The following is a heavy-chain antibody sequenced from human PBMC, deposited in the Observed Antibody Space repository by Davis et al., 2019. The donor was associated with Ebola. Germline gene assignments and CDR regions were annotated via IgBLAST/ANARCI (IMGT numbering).Heavy chain of an antibody. J-gene: IGHJ4*02. V-gene: IGHV1-3*01. CDR2: INAGNGNT. CDR1: GYTFTSYA. D-gene: IGHD2-2*01. CDR3: ARGYCGRTSCQYYPDQ. Sequence: AASAKVSCKASGYTFTSYAIHWVRQAPGQRLEWMGWINAGNGNTKYSQNFQGRVTITRDTSASTVYMELSSLRSEDTALYYCARGYCGRTSCQYYPDQWGQGTLVTVSS.